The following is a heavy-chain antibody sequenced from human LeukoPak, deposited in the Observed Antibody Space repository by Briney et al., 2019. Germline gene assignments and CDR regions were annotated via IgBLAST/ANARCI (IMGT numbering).Heavy chain of an antibody. CDR2: FDPEDGET. J-gene: IGHJ6*02. D-gene: IGHD3-10*01. CDR3: ATQIAAAPMVRGVINHYYYYHGMDV. V-gene: IGHV1-24*01. Sequence: ASVKVSCKVSGYTLTELSMHWVRQAPGKGLEWMGGFDPEDGETIYAQKFQGRVTMTEDTSTDTAYMELSSLRSEDTAVYYCATQIAAAPMVRGVINHYYYYHGMDVWGQGTTVTVSS. CDR1: GYTLTELS.